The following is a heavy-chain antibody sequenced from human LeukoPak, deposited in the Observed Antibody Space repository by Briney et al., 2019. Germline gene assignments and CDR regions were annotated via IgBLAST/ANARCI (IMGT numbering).Heavy chain of an antibody. Sequence: GGSLRLSCAASGFIFSSHAMAWVRQAPGKGLKWVSLITGNGGSTYYADSVKGRFTISRDNSKNTLFLQMNSLRAEDTAVYYCKGAWSWGQGTLVTVSS. V-gene: IGHV3-23*01. CDR1: GFIFSSHA. CDR2: ITGNGGST. J-gene: IGHJ4*02. D-gene: IGHD3-3*01. CDR3: KGAWS.